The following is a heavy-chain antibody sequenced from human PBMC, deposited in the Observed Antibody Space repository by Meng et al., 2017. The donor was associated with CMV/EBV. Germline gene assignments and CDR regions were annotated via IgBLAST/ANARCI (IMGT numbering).Heavy chain of an antibody. CDR3: ARGGLRGFDY. CDR1: GFSLRISGVG. V-gene: IGHV2-5*02. CDR2: IYWDDDK. D-gene: IGHD4-17*01. Sequence: QITVKESRSTLVKPTQTLTLTCTFSGFSLRISGVGVGWIRQPPGKALEWLALIYWDDDKRYSPSLKSRLTITKDTSKNQVVLTMTNMDPVGTATYYCARGGLRGFDYWGQGTLVTVSS. J-gene: IGHJ4*02.